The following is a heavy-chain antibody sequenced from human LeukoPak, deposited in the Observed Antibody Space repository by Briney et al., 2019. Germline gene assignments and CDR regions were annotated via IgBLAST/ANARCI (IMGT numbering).Heavy chain of an antibody. J-gene: IGHJ3*02. CDR1: GGSFSGYY. CDR2: INHSGST. D-gene: IGHD2-21*01. CDR3: ARPIVVVPLRAFDI. V-gene: IGHV4-34*01. Sequence: SETLSLTCAVYGGSFSGYYWSWIRQPPGKGLEWIGEINHSGSTNYNPSLKSRVTISVDTSKNQFSLKLRFVTAADTAVYYCARPIVVVPLRAFDIWGQGTMVTVSS.